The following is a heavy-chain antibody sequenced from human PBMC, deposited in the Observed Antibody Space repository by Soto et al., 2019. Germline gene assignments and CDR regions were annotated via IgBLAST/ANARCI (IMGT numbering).Heavy chain of an antibody. J-gene: IGHJ5*02. Sequence: QVQLVQSGAEVKKPGSSVKVSCKASGGTFSSYAISWVRQAPGQGLEWMGAFIPIFGTANYAQKFQGRVTIATDKTTITAYMERSNLRSEDLALYYCARDDSSGYYAEWCGPWGQGTLVRVSS. CDR2: FIPIFGTA. CDR3: ARDDSSGYYAEWCGP. V-gene: IGHV1-69*05. D-gene: IGHD3-22*01. CDR1: GGTFSSYA.